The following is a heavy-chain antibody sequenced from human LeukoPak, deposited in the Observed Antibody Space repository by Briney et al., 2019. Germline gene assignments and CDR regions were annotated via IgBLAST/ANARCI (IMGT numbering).Heavy chain of an antibody. D-gene: IGHD2-15*01. CDR2: IYQSGSGSS. J-gene: IGHJ5*02. V-gene: IGHV4-39*01. Sequence: PSETLSLTCSVSGGSIISSNYYWGWIRQPPGKGLEWIRNIYQSGSGSSYYNPSLKSRVTISGDPSKNQFSLKPSSVTAADTAVYYCARGPRFRPGGTLNPGGQGTLVTGSS. CDR1: GGSIISSNYY. CDR3: ARGPRFRPGGTLNP.